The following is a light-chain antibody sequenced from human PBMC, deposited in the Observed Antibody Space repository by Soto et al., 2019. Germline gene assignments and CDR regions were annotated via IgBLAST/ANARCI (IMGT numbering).Light chain of an antibody. Sequence: QSALTQPASVSGSPGRSVTISCTGTRTDIGDFKSVSWYQNLPGRAPKLIIYDVTNRPSGISYRFSASKSGRTASLTISGLQAEVDAEYYYSSYAYINTHVGFGGVNKLTVL. J-gene: IGLJ2*01. V-gene: IGLV2-14*03. CDR1: RTDIGDFKS. CDR3: SSYAYINTHVG. CDR2: DVT.